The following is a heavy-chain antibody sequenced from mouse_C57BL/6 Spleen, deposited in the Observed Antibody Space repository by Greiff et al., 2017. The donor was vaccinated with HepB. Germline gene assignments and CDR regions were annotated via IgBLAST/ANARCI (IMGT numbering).Heavy chain of an antibody. J-gene: IGHJ2*01. CDR3: ARSYDYDGRVDY. CDR2: ISSGSSTI. CDR1: GFTFSDYG. V-gene: IGHV5-17*01. D-gene: IGHD2-4*01. Sequence: EVKLMESGGGLVKPGGSLKLSCAASGFTFSDYGMHWVRQAPEKGLEWVAYISSGSSTIYYADTVKGRFTISRDNAKNTLFLQMTSLRSEDTAMYYCARSYDYDGRVDYWGQGTTLTVSS.